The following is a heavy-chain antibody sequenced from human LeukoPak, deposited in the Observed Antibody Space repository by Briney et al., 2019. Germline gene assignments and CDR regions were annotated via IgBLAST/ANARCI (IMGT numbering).Heavy chain of an antibody. J-gene: IGHJ4*02. CDR2: ISSSSSYI. CDR3: AKDLPHY. CDR1: GFTFSSYS. V-gene: IGHV3-21*04. Sequence: GGSLRLSCAASGFTFSSYSMNWVRQAPGKGLEWVSSISSSSSYIYYADSVKGRFTISRDNSKNTLYLQMNSLRAEDTAVYYCAKDLPHYWGQGTLVTVSS.